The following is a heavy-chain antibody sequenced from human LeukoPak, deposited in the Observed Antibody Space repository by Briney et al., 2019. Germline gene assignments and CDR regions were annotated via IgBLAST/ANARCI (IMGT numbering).Heavy chain of an antibody. CDR3: ARDTHDFWSGYYYDY. J-gene: IGHJ4*02. V-gene: IGHV3-7*01. CDR1: GFTFSSYW. D-gene: IGHD3-3*01. CDR2: IKQDGSEK. Sequence: PGGSLRLSCAASGFTFSSYWMSWVRQAPGKGLEWVANIKQDGSEKYYVDSVKGRFTISRDNAKNSLYLQMNSLRAEDTAVYYCARDTHDFWSGYYYDYWGQGTLVTVSS.